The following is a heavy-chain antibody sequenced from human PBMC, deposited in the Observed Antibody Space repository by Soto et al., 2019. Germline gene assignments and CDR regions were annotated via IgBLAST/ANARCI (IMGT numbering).Heavy chain of an antibody. V-gene: IGHV4-30-4*01. CDR3: ARWWSGSRQGFDP. D-gene: IGHD3-3*01. CDR2: IYHSGST. CDR1: GGSISSGDYY. Sequence: SETLSLTCTVSGGSISSGDYYWSWIRQPPGKGLEWIGYIYHSGSTYYNPSLKSRVTISVGTSKNQFSLKLSSVTAADTAVYYCARWWSGSRQGFDPWGQGTLVTVSS. J-gene: IGHJ5*02.